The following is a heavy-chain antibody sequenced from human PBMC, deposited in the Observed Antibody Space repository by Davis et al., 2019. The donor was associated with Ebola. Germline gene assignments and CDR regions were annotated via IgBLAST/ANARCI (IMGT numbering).Heavy chain of an antibody. CDR1: GGSMDSYY. CDR3: ARGQESSYTVKWARFDS. J-gene: IGHJ4*02. V-gene: IGHV4-4*07. D-gene: IGHD1-26*01. CDR2: VYGGGST. Sequence: SETLSLTCIVSGGSMDSYYWSWIRQPAGRGLEWIGRVYGGGSTSYNPSLESRVTMSVDRSKNQFSLKLTSVTAADTAVYFCARGQESSYTVKWARFDSWGQGTLVTVSS.